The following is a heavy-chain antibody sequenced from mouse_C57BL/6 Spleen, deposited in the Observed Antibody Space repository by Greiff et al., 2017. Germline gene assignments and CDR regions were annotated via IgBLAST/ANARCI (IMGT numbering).Heavy chain of an antibody. Sequence: EVMLVESEGGLVQPGSSMKLSCTASGFTFSDYYMAWVRQVPEKGLEWVANINYDGSSTYYLASLTSRFIISRDTAKNILYLQMSSLKSEDTATYYCARDRVTAPFDDWGQGTTLTVSS. CDR1: GFTFSDYY. D-gene: IGHD2-1*01. V-gene: IGHV5-16*01. J-gene: IGHJ2*01. CDR2: INYDGSST. CDR3: ARDRVTAPFDD.